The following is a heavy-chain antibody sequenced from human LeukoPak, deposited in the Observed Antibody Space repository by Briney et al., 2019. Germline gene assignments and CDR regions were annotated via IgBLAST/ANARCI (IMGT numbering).Heavy chain of an antibody. CDR1: GFTFSSYW. J-gene: IGHJ6*03. Sequence: GGSLRLSCAASGFTFSSYWMSWVRQAPGKGLEWVSAISGSGGSTYYADSVKGRFTISRDNSKNTLYLQMNSLRAEDTAVYYCAKVVGSRYYYDSSGYYYVDVWGQGTTVTVSS. V-gene: IGHV3-23*01. CDR2: ISGSGGST. D-gene: IGHD3-22*01. CDR3: AKVVGSRYYYDSSGYYYVDV.